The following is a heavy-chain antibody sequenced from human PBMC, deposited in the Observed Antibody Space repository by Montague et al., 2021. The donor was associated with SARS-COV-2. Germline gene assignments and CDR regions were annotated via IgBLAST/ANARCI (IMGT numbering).Heavy chain of an antibody. CDR2: IKTDGSIA. CDR1: GFTFSGYC. V-gene: IGHV3-74*03. D-gene: IGHD3-22*01. J-gene: IGHJ4*02. Sequence: SLRLSCAASGFTFSGYCMHWVRQAPGKELVWVSRIKTDGSIATYADSVRGRFTISRDNAKNTLYLQMNSLRAEDTALYYCAKETYFYETSAVDFGGQGTLVTVSS. CDR3: AKETYFYETSAVDF.